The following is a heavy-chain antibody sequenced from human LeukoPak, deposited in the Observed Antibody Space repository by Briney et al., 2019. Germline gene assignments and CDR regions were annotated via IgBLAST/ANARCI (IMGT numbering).Heavy chain of an antibody. CDR3: ARNPLYYYYYGMDV. Sequence: PGGSLRLSCAASGFTFSSYAMHWVRQAPGKGLEWVAVISYDGSKKYYADSVKGRFTISRDNSKNTLYLQMNSLRAEDTAVYYCARNPLYYYYYGMDVWGQETTVTVSS. V-gene: IGHV3-30-3*01. CDR1: GFTFSSYA. CDR2: ISYDGSKK. J-gene: IGHJ6*02.